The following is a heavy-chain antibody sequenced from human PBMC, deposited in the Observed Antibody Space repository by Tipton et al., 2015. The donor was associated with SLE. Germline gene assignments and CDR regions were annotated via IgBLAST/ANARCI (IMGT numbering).Heavy chain of an antibody. CDR1: GFTFNIYA. J-gene: IGHJ6*02. D-gene: IGHD2-2*01. CDR2: ISGNGVST. CDR3: VRSRVYCSRSSCYSYNSYGMDV. V-gene: IGHV3-23*01. Sequence: SLRLSCAASGFTFNIYAMSWVRQAPGRGLEWVSAISGNGVSTYYADSVEGRFTISRDNFKNMVYLQMNSLRAEDTAVYFCVRSRVYCSRSSCYSYNSYGMDVWGQGTTVTVS.